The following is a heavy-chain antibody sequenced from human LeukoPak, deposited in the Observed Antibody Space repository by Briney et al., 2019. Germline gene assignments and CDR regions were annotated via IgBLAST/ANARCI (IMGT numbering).Heavy chain of an antibody. D-gene: IGHD3-10*01. Sequence: GALVKVSCKASGYTFTSYYMHWVRQAPGQGLEWMGIINPSGGSTSYAQKFQGRVTMTRDTSTSTVYMELSSLRSEDTAVYYCARDLGRYYYGSGSYSAFDIWGQGTMVTVSS. J-gene: IGHJ3*02. CDR2: INPSGGST. CDR1: GYTFTSYY. CDR3: ARDLGRYYYGSGSYSAFDI. V-gene: IGHV1-46*01.